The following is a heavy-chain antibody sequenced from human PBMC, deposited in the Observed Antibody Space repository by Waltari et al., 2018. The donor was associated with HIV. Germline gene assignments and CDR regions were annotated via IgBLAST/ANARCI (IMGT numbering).Heavy chain of an antibody. CDR3: ARGPGIAAAGRYYYYYYGMDV. CDR2: IYYSGST. CDR1: GGSISSSSYY. V-gene: IGHV4-39*07. Sequence: QLQLQESGPGLVKPSETLSLTCTVSGGSISSSSYYWGWIRQPPGKGLAWIGMIYYSGSTYNNPSLKSRVTISVDTSKNQFSLKLSSVTAADTAVYYCARGPGIAAAGRYYYYYYGMDVWGQGTTVTVSS. D-gene: IGHD6-13*01. J-gene: IGHJ6*02.